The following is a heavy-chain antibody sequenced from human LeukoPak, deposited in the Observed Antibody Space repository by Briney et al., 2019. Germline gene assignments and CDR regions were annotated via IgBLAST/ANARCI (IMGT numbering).Heavy chain of an antibody. CDR3: ASGYRGLVHAFDI. CDR2: IYHSGST. CDR1: GYSISSGYY. D-gene: IGHD6-13*01. J-gene: IGHJ3*02. Sequence: SETLSLTCTVSGYSISSGYYWGWIRQPPGKGLEWIGSIYHSGSTYYNPSLKSRVTISVDTSKNQFSLKLSSVTAADTAVYYCASGYRGLVHAFDIWGQGTMVTVSS. V-gene: IGHV4-38-2*02.